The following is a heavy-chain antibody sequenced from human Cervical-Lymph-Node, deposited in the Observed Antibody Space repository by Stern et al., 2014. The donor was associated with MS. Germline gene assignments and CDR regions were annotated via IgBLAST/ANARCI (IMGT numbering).Heavy chain of an antibody. CDR3: APSSAI. Sequence: VQLVESGGGLVQPGGSLKVSCAASGFTFSASVIHWVRQAPGKGLEWVGHIRNKGKNYATAYAVSVKGRFTISRDDSKNTAYLHMSSLKVEDTAVYYCAPSSAIWGRGTMVTVSS. CDR1: GFTFSASV. CDR2: IRNKGKNYAT. V-gene: IGHV3-73*01. J-gene: IGHJ3*02.